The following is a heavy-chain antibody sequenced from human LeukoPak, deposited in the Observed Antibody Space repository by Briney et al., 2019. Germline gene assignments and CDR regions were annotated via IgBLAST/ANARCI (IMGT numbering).Heavy chain of an antibody. Sequence: PSETLSLTCTVSGASITTHHWSWIRQSPGKGLEWIGYSHINGGSYYNPSLKSRATISLDTSENHFSLRLNSLTAADTAVYFCARGNIDWLRSPGALYYFDYWGQGILVAVSS. J-gene: IGHJ4*02. CDR2: SHINGGS. CDR3: ARGNIDWLRSPGALYYFDY. CDR1: GASITTHH. D-gene: IGHD5-12*01. V-gene: IGHV4-59*11.